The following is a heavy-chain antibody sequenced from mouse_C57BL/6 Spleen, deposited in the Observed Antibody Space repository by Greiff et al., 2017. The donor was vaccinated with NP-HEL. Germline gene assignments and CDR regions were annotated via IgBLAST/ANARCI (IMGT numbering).Heavy chain of an antibody. D-gene: IGHD1-1*01. V-gene: IGHV1-76*01. Sequence: VQLQQSGAELVRPGASVKLSCKASGYTFTDYYINWVKQRPGQGLEWIARIYPGSGNTYYNEKFKGKATLTAEKSSSTAYMQLSSLTSEDSAVYFCARGGDYYGSSYDSMDYWGQGTSVTVSS. CDR3: ARGGDYYGSSYDSMDY. CDR2: IYPGSGNT. CDR1: GYTFTDYY. J-gene: IGHJ4*01.